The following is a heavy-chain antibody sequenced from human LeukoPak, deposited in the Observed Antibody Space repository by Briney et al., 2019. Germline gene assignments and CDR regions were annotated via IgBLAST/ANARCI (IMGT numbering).Heavy chain of an antibody. D-gene: IGHD2-15*01. CDR2: ISSSGSTI. Sequence: PGGSLRLSCAASGFTFSYFYMTWIRQAPGKGLEWVSYISSSGSTIYYADSVKGRFTISRDNAKNSLYLQMNSLRAEDTAVYYCARSVVAATETFDYWGQGTLATVSS. J-gene: IGHJ4*02. V-gene: IGHV3-11*04. CDR3: ARSVVAATETFDY. CDR1: GFTFSYFY.